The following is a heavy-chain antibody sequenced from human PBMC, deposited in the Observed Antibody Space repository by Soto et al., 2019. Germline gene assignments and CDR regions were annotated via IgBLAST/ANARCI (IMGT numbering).Heavy chain of an antibody. V-gene: IGHV3-11*06. CDR3: ARDQGPSISSTYGMDV. CDR2: ISTRSSYT. D-gene: IGHD6-6*01. J-gene: IGHJ6*02. CDR1: RFTFSDYY. Sequence: QVQLVESGGGWVKPGGSRRLSCAASRFTFSDYYMSGIRQSPGKGLEWVAYISTRSSYTNYADSVRGRFTISRDNAKNAVDLLMNSLRAEDTAVYFCARDQGPSISSTYGMDVWGQGTTVTVSS.